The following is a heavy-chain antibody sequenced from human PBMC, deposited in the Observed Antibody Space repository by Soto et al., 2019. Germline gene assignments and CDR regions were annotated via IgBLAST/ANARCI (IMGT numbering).Heavy chain of an antibody. J-gene: IGHJ4*02. CDR3: ATAGFRGTAIQLFEH. V-gene: IGHV1-69*01. Sequence: QVHLVQSGAEVKKPASSVKVSCQASGGTFSTYGITWVRQAPGHGLEWMGAIIPVFASTSSAQLFRGRLAITADEVSSTAYMELSGLTSDDTAIYYCATAGFRGTAIQLFEHWGQGTLVTVS. D-gene: IGHD1-1*01. CDR2: IIPVFAST. CDR1: GGTFSTYG.